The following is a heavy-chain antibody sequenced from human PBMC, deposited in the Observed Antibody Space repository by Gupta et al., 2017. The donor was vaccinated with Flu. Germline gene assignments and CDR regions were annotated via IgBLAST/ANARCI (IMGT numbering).Heavy chain of an antibody. CDR2: LKRDGSST. D-gene: IGHD3-3*01. CDR3: ARSHTTFGVLIIYEYYGMDV. J-gene: IGHJ6*02. V-gene: IGHV3-74*01. Sequence: GLVWVSRLKRDGSSTSHADSVKSRFTISRDNTQNTLYLQKNSLRAEDTAVYYCARSHTTFGVLIIYEYYGMDVWGQGTTVTVSS.